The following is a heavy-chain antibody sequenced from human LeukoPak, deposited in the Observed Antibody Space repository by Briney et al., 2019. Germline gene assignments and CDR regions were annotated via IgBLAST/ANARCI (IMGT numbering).Heavy chain of an antibody. CDR2: INSDGSST. CDR1: GFTFSSYW. Sequence: GGSLRLSCAASGFTFSSYWMHWVRQAPGKGLVWVSRINSDGSSTSYADSVKGRFTISRDNAKNTLYLQMNSLRAEDTAVYYCVSLYSGSYYSYYYYYYMDVWGKGTTVTVSS. D-gene: IGHD1-26*01. J-gene: IGHJ6*03. CDR3: VSLYSGSYYSYYYYYYMDV. V-gene: IGHV3-74*01.